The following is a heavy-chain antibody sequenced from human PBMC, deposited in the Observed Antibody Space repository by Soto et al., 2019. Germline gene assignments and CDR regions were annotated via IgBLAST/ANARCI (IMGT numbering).Heavy chain of an antibody. CDR3: AKGAQRGSIVVFTVDY. V-gene: IGHV3-23*01. J-gene: IGHJ4*02. Sequence: GVSLRLSCAASGFTFSSYAMSWVRQAPGKGLEWVSAISGSGGSTYYADSVKGRFTISRDNSKNTLYLQMNSLRAEDTAVYYCAKGAQRGSIVVFTVDYWGQGALVTASA. CDR2: ISGSGGST. D-gene: IGHD3-22*01. CDR1: GFTFSSYA.